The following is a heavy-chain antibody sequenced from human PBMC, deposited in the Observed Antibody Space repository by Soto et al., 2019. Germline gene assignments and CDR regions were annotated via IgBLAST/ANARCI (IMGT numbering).Heavy chain of an antibody. V-gene: IGHV3-23*01. Sequence: GGSLRLSCAASGFTFSSYAMSWVRQAPGKGLEWVSAISGSGGSTYYADSVKGRFTISRDNAKNSLYLQMNSLRAEDTAVYYCARSYASPAEYFQHWGQGTLVTVSS. CDR3: ARSYASPAEYFQH. CDR1: GFTFSSYA. D-gene: IGHD4-17*01. CDR2: ISGSGGST. J-gene: IGHJ1*01.